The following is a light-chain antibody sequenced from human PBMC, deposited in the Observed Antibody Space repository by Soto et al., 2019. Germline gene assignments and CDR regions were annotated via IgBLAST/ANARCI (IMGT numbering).Light chain of an antibody. V-gene: IGLV1-44*01. CDR1: PSNIGSNT. Sequence: QSVLTQPPSASGTPGQRVSISCSGSPSNIGSNTVSWFQQLSGAAPKLLIYAHSQRPSGVPDRFSGSRSGNSASLAISGLQSEDEADYYCQSYDSSLSGYVFGTGTKVTVL. J-gene: IGLJ1*01. CDR3: QSYDSSLSGYV. CDR2: AHS.